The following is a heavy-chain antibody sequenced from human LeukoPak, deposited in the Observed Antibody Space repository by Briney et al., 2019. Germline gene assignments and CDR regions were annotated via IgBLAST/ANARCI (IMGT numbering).Heavy chain of an antibody. D-gene: IGHD3-22*01. Sequence: SETLSLTCAVYGGSFSGYYWSWIRQPPGKGLEWIGEINHSGSTNYNPSLKSRVTISVDTSKNQFSPKLSSVTAADTAVYYCARSRDYYYDSSGYYPWGQGTLVTVSS. CDR1: GGSFSGYY. V-gene: IGHV4-34*01. J-gene: IGHJ5*02. CDR2: INHSGST. CDR3: ARSRDYYYDSSGYYP.